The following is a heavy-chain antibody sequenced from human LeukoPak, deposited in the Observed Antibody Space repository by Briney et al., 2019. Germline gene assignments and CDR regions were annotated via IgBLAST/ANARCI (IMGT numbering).Heavy chain of an antibody. D-gene: IGHD6-19*01. J-gene: IGHJ6*03. CDR1: RFTLSSNG. Sequence: AGGSLRLSCAASRFTLSSNGISWVRQPPGKGLEWVSSTSTTGSYMYYEDSVKGRFTISRDNAKNPLFLQMHSLRAEDTAVYYCARTYSSGWYDLYYMDVWGKGTTVTVSS. V-gene: IGHV3-21*01. CDR2: TSTTGSYM. CDR3: ARTYSSGWYDLYYMDV.